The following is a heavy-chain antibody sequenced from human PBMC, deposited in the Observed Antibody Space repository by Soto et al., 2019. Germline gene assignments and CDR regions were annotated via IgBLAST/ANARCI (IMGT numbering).Heavy chain of an antibody. CDR2: IYYSGST. D-gene: IGHD1-7*01. CDR3: ARAVGTTLGYYYGMDV. J-gene: IGHJ6*02. CDR1: GGSISSGDYY. V-gene: IGHV4-30-4*01. Sequence: SETLSLTCTVSGGSISSGDYYWSWIRHPPGKGLEWIGYIYYSGSTYYNPSLKSRVTISVDTSKNQFSLKLSSVTAADTAVYYCARAVGTTLGYYYGMDVWGQGTTVTVSS.